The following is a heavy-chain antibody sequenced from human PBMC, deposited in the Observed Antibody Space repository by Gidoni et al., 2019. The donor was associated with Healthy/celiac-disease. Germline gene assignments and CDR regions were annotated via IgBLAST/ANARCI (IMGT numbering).Heavy chain of an antibody. CDR2: IIPIFGTA. CDR1: GGTFSSYA. J-gene: IGHJ4*02. V-gene: IGHV1-69*06. Sequence: QVQLVQSGAEVKKPGSSVKVSCKASGGTFSSYAISWVRQAPGQGLEWMGGIIPIFGTANYAQKFQGRVTITADKSTSTAYMDLSSLRSEDTAVYYCARSTTLPDSSGYYHEGYWGQGTLVTVSS. D-gene: IGHD3-22*01. CDR3: ARSTTLPDSSGYYHEGY.